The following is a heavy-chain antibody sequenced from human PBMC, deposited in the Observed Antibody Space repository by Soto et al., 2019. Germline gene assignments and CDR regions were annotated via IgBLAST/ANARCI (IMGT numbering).Heavy chain of an antibody. V-gene: IGHV1-2*02. J-gene: IGHJ2*01. CDR2: ITPDSGGT. CDR1: GYTFTDYY. Sequence: QEQLVQSGAEVKKPGASLKVSCKASGYTFTDYYIHWVRKAPGQGLEWVGWITPDSGGTNLAQRFQGRVTMTSDTSINTAYMELSSLRSDDTAVYYCAIRTGQLAIISEFDGDWFFEVWGRGTLVTVSS. D-gene: IGHD2-2*01. CDR3: AIRTGQLAIISEFDGDWFFEV.